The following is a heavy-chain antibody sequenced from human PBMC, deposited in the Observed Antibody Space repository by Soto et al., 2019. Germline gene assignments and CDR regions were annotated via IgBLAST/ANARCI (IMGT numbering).Heavy chain of an antibody. CDR3: AREGDSSGYYSPFDY. Sequence: QVQLVQSGAEVKKPGSSVKVSCKASGGTFSSYTISWVRQAPGQGLEWMGRIIPILGIANYAQKFQGRVTITADKSTSPAYMELSSLRSEDTAVYYCAREGDSSGYYSPFDYWGQGTLVTVSS. J-gene: IGHJ4*02. CDR1: GGTFSSYT. D-gene: IGHD3-22*01. V-gene: IGHV1-69*08. CDR2: IIPILGIA.